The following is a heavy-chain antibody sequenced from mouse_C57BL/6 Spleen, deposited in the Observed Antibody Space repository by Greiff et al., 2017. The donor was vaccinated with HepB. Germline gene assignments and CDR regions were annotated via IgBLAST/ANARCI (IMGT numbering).Heavy chain of an antibody. V-gene: IGHV1-15*01. CDR1: GYTFTDYE. J-gene: IGHJ2*01. D-gene: IGHD1-1*01. Sequence: VKLVESGAELVRPGASVTLSCKASGYTFTDYEMHWVKQTPVHGLEWIGAIDPETGGTAYNQKFKGKAILTADKSSSTAYMELRSLTSEDSAVYYCTRYGSSSYWGQGTTLTVSS. CDR3: TRYGSSSY. CDR2: IDPETGGT.